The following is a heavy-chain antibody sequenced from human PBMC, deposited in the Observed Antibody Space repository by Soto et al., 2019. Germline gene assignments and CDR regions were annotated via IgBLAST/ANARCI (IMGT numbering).Heavy chain of an antibody. J-gene: IGHJ6*02. CDR1: GYTFTSYG. V-gene: IGHV1-18*01. D-gene: IGHD1-1*01. Sequence: QVQLVQSGAEVKKPGASVKVSCKASGYTFTSYGISWVRQAPGQGLEWMGWISAYNGNTNYAQKLQGRVTMTTDTSPSTAYMELRSLRSDDTAVYYCARLESFTTNYYYGMDVWGQGTTVTVSS. CDR3: ARLESFTTNYYYGMDV. CDR2: ISAYNGNT.